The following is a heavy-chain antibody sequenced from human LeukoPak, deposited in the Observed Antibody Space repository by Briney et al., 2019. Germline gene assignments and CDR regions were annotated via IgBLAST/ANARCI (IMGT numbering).Heavy chain of an antibody. CDR3: ARALKDGAFDI. J-gene: IGHJ3*02. V-gene: IGHV3-48*01. Sequence: GGSLRLSCAASGFTFSSYSMNWVRQAPGKGLEWVSYISSSSSTIYYADSVKGRFTISRDNAKNSLYLQMNSLRAEDTAVYYCARALKDGAFDIWGQGTMVTVSS. CDR2: ISSSSSTI. D-gene: IGHD5-24*01. CDR1: GFTFSSYS.